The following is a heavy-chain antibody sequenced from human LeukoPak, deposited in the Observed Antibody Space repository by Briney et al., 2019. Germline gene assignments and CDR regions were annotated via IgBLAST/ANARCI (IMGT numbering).Heavy chain of an antibody. Sequence: PSETLSLTCAVSGYSISSGYYWGWIRQPPGKGLEWIGGIYHSGSTYYNPSLKSRVTISVDTSKNQFSLKLSSVTAADTAVYYCARSASGSYYFDYWGQGTLVTVSS. CDR3: ARSASGSYYFDY. D-gene: IGHD1-26*01. J-gene: IGHJ4*02. CDR1: GYSISSGYY. CDR2: IYHSGST. V-gene: IGHV4-38-2*01.